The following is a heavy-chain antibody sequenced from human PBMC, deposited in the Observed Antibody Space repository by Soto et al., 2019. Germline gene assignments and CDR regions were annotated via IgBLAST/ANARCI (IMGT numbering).Heavy chain of an antibody. D-gene: IGHD1-1*01. Sequence: QVQLVQSGAEVKKPGSSVKVSCKASGDTFSSFAISWVRQAPGQGLEWMGGIIPIFRTPKYAQKFQGRVTITADEPTSTAYMELSSLRSEDTAVYYCAIDKDREQLGGNYYSALDVWGQGTTVIVSS. CDR1: GDTFSSFA. CDR2: IIPIFRTP. J-gene: IGHJ6*02. V-gene: IGHV1-69*12. CDR3: AIDKDREQLGGNYYSALDV.